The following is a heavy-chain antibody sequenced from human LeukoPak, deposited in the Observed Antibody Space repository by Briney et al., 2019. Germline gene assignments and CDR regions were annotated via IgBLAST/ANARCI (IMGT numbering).Heavy chain of an antibody. CDR1: GYTFTSYY. V-gene: IGHV1-46*01. Sequence: ASVKVSCKASGYTFTSYYVHWVRQAPGQGLEWVGIINPSGGSTSYAQKFQGRVTMTRDTSTSAVYMELSSLRSEDTAVYYCARAIAVAFFDYWGQGTLVTVSS. CDR2: INPSGGST. D-gene: IGHD6-19*01. CDR3: ARAIAVAFFDY. J-gene: IGHJ4*02.